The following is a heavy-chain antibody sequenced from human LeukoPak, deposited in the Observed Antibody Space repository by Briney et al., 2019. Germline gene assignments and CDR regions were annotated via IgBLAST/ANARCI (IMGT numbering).Heavy chain of an antibody. V-gene: IGHV1-69*05. Sequence: SVKVSCKASGGTFSSYAISWVRQAPGQGLEWMGGIIPIFGIANYAQKFQGRVTITTDESTSTAYMELSSLRSEDTAVYYCARAEADSNYGDYYYYMDVWGKGTTVTVSS. CDR1: GGTFSSYA. CDR3: ARAEADSNYGDYYYYMDV. J-gene: IGHJ6*03. D-gene: IGHD4-11*01. CDR2: IIPIFGIA.